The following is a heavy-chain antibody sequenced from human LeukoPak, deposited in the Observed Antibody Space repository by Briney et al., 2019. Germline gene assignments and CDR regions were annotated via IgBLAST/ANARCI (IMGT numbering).Heavy chain of an antibody. Sequence: ASVKVSCKASGFTFTSYYMHWVRQAPGQGLEWMGIINPSGCYTSYAQKFQGRVTTTADKATSTAYMELSSLRSEDTAVYYCAGGRTDIVVVPATLRNYYFDYWGQGTLVTVSS. D-gene: IGHD2-2*01. V-gene: IGHV1-46*01. CDR1: GFTFTSYY. CDR2: INPSGCYT. CDR3: AGGRTDIVVVPATLRNYYFDY. J-gene: IGHJ4*02.